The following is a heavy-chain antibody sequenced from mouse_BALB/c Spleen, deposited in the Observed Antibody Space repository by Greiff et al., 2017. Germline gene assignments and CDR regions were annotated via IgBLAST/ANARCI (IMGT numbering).Heavy chain of an antibody. CDR1: GYTFTSYW. CDR2: IYPSDSYT. CDR3: TRSGDYDHYYAMDY. Sequence: VQLQQPGAELVRPGASVKLSCKASGYTFTSYWINWVKQRPGQGLEWIGNIYPSDSYTNYNQKFKDKATLTVDKSSSTAYMQLSSPTSEDSAVYYCTRSGDYDHYYAMDYWGQGTSVTVSS. V-gene: IGHV1-69*02. D-gene: IGHD2-4*01. J-gene: IGHJ4*01.